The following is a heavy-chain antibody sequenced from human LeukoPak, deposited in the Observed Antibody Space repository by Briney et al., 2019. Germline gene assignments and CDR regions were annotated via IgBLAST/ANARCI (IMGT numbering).Heavy chain of an antibody. CDR2: INPHSGDT. CDR1: GYSFTGYY. Sequence: ASVKVSCKASGYSFTGYYMHWVRQAPGQGPEWMGWINPHSGDTESAQKFQGRVTMTRDTSINTAYMELTRLKSDDTAVYYCPTSGPDFLPVSPLLDFWGQGTLVTVSS. D-gene: IGHD2/OR15-2a*01. V-gene: IGHV1-2*02. CDR3: PTSGPDFLPVSPLLDF. J-gene: IGHJ4*02.